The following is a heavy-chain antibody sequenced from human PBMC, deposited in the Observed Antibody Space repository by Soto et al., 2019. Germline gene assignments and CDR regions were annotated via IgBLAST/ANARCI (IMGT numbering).Heavy chain of an antibody. Sequence: EVQLLESGGGLVQPGGSLRLSCVASGFTFKNYDMRWVRQAPGKGLEWVLGISGSGAITYYADSVRGRFTISRDNSKNTLYLQLNSLGAEDTAIYYCAKDRQFRSYYESAGHYNNWGQGTLVTVSS. CDR2: ISGSGAIT. D-gene: IGHD3-9*01. CDR3: AKDRQFRSYYESAGHYNN. J-gene: IGHJ4*02. CDR1: GFTFKNYD. V-gene: IGHV3-23*01.